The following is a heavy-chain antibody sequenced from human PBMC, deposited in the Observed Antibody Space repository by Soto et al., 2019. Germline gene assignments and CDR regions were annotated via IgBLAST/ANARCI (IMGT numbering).Heavy chain of an antibody. D-gene: IGHD3-16*01. CDR3: ARVAGLRGDYYYYYGMDV. Sequence: ASVKVSCKASGYTFTSYYMHWVRQAPGQGLEWMGIINPSGGSTSYAKKFQGRVTMTRDTSTSTVYMELSSLRSEDTAVYYCARVAGLRGDYYYYYGMDVWGQGPTVTVS. CDR2: INPSGGST. J-gene: IGHJ6*02. CDR1: GYTFTSYY. V-gene: IGHV1-46*01.